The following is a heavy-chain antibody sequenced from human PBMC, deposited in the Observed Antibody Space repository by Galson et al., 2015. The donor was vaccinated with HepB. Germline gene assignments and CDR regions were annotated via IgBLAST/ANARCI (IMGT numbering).Heavy chain of an antibody. CDR3: ARGGYSYATDWFDP. D-gene: IGHD5-18*01. Sequence: SVKVSCKASGGTFSTLPISWVRQAPGQGLEWVGRIIPMLGIADYAQEFQDRVMITADKSTSTVYLELTGLRSDDTAVFYCARGGYSYATDWFDPWGQGTLVIVSS. CDR1: GGTFSTLP. CDR2: IIPMLGIA. J-gene: IGHJ5*02. V-gene: IGHV1-69*02.